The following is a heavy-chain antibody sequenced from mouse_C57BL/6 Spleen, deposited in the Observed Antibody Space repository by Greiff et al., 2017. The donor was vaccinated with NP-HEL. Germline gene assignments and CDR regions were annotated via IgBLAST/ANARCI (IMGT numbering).Heavy chain of an antibody. CDR1: GYAFSSYW. Sequence: QVQLQQSGAELVKPGASVKISCKASGYAFSSYWMNWVKQRPGKGLEWIGQIYPGDGDTNYNGKFKGKATLTADKSSSTAYMQLSSLTSEDSAVYFCARGGQGGAMDYWGQGTSVTVSS. D-gene: IGHD3-3*01. J-gene: IGHJ4*01. CDR2: IYPGDGDT. CDR3: ARGGQGGAMDY. V-gene: IGHV1-80*01.